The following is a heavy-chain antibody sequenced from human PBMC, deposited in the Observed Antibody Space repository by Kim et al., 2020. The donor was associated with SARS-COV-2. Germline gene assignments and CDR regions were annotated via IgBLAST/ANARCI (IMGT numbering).Heavy chain of an antibody. CDR3: ARQIAAGTIFGVVIISWFDP. D-gene: IGHD3-3*01. V-gene: IGHV4-39*01. CDR1: GGSISSSSYY. CDR2: IYYSGST. Sequence: SETLSLTCTVSGGSISSSSYYWGWIRQPPGKGLEWIGSIYYSGSTYYNPSLKSRVTISVDTSKNQFSLKLSSVTAADTAVYYCARQIAAGTIFGVVIISWFDPWGQGTLVTVSS. J-gene: IGHJ5*02.